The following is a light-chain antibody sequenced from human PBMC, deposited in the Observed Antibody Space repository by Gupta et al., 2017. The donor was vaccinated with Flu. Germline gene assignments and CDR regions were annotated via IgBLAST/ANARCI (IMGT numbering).Light chain of an antibody. CDR1: QGISSY. CDR3: QQNYSIPLT. CDR2: AAS. J-gene: IGKJ4*01. Sequence: QLTHSSSSLFASVGDRVTITCRASQGISSYLYWYQQKPGKAPKLLIYAASSLQSGVPSRFSGSGSGTDFTLTISSLQPEDFATYYCQQNYSIPLTFGGGTKVEIK. V-gene: IGKV1-39*01.